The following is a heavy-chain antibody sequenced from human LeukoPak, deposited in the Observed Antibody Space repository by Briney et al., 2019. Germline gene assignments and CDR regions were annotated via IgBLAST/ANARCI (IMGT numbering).Heavy chain of an antibody. D-gene: IGHD6-19*01. CDR3: ARAGMFKPTVAGDY. Sequence: ASVKVSCKASGYSFSDYTLHWVRQAPGQRLEWMGWISAYNGNTNYAQKLQGRVTMTTDTSTSTACMELRSLRSDDTAVYYCARAGMFKPTVAGDYWGQGTLVTVSS. CDR1: GYSFSDYT. J-gene: IGHJ4*02. CDR2: ISAYNGNT. V-gene: IGHV1-18*01.